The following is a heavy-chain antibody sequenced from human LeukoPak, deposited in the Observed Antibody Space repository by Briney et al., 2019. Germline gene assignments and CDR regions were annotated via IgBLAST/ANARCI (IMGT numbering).Heavy chain of an antibody. CDR2: ISGSGGST. V-gene: IGHV3-23*01. Sequence: PGGSLRLSCAASGFTFSSYAMSWVRQAPGKGLGWVSAISGSGGSTYYADSVKGRFTISRDNSKNTLYLQMNSLRAEDTAVYYCAKIGAVYDSSVDYFDYWGQGTLVTVSS. CDR1: GFTFSSYA. J-gene: IGHJ4*02. D-gene: IGHD3-22*01. CDR3: AKIGAVYDSSVDYFDY.